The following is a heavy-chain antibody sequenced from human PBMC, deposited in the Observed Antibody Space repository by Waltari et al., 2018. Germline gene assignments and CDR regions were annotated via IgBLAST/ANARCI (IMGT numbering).Heavy chain of an antibody. CDR2: VITNRGDT. D-gene: IGHD2-2*01. Sequence: QVQLVQSGAEVKTPGASVKVSCKAYGYSFTGYYIHWVRQAPGQGLEWMGRVITNRGDTNYAQKFQGRVTVTRDTSTSTGYMQLSGLRSDDTALYYCARDPAGDGFYYFDYWGQGSLVTVSS. J-gene: IGHJ4*02. CDR1: GYSFTGYY. CDR3: ARDPAGDGFYYFDY. V-gene: IGHV1-2*06.